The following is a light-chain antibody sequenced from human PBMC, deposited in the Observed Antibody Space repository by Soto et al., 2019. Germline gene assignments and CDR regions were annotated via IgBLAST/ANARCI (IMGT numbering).Light chain of an antibody. CDR3: QQYNSYST. V-gene: IGKV1-5*03. CDR2: KES. CDR1: QSISSW. J-gene: IGKJ3*01. Sequence: DIQMTQSPSTLSASVGDRVTITFRASQSISSWLAWYQQKPGKAHKLLKYKESSLESGVPSRFSGSGSGTEFTLTISSLQPDDFATYYCQQYNSYSTFGPGTKVDIK.